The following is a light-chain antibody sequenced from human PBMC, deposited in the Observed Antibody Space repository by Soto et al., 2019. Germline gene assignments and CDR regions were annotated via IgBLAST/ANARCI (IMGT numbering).Light chain of an antibody. CDR1: SSDVGAYNY. J-gene: IGLJ2*01. CDR2: EVS. Sequence: QCALTQPASVSGSPGQSITISCTGTSSDVGAYNYVSWYQQHPGKAPKLMIFEVSDRPSGVSNRFSGSKSGNTASLTISGLQAEDEADYYCSSYTSSNTLVFGGGTKVTVL. V-gene: IGLV2-14*01. CDR3: SSYTSSNTLV.